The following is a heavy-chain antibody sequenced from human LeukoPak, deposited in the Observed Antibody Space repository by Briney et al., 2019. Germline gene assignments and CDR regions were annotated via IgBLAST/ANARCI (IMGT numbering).Heavy chain of an antibody. J-gene: IGHJ4*02. CDR1: GYTFTSYG. CDR3: ASQVVPAAGHY. D-gene: IGHD2-2*01. Sequence: ASVKVSCKGSGYTFTSYGISWVRQAPGQGLEWMGWISAYNGNTNYAQKLQGRVTMTTDTHTSTPYMELRSLRSDDTAVYYCASQVVPAAGHYWGQGTLVSVSS. CDR2: ISAYNGNT. V-gene: IGHV1-18*01.